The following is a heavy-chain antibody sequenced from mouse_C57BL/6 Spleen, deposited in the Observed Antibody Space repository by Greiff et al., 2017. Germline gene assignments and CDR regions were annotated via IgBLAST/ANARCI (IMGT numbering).Heavy chain of an antibody. V-gene: IGHV1-81*01. D-gene: IGHD4-1*01. J-gene: IGHJ2*01. CDR3: ARRGGTVDY. Sequence: VMLVESGAELARPGASVKLSCKASGYTFTSYGISWVKQRTGQGLEWIGEIYPRSGNTYYNEKFKGKATLTADKSSSTAYMELRSLTSEDSAVYFCARRGGTVDYWGQGTTLTVSS. CDR2: IYPRSGNT. CDR1: GYTFTSYG.